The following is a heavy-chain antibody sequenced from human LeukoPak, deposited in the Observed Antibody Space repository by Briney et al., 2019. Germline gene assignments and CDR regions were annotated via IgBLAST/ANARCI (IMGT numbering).Heavy chain of an antibody. J-gene: IGHJ6*03. V-gene: IGHV3-21*01. CDR1: GFIFSSYN. CDR3: ARDPYSGGYGADYYYYMDV. CDR2: ITSSISHT. D-gene: IGHD1-26*01. Sequence: GGSLRLSCSASGFIFSSYNMNWVRQAPGQALEWVSSITSSISHTFYADSVRGRYTIFRDNAQKSLNLQMDSLTAEDTAVYYCARDPYSGGYGADYYYYMDVWGKGTTVTVSS.